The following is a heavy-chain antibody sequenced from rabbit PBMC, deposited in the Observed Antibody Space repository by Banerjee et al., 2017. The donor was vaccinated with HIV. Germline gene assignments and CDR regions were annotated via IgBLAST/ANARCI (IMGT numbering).Heavy chain of an antibody. CDR1: GFSLSSFY. Sequence: QSLEESGGGLVQPGGSLKLSCTVSGFSLSSFYMSWVRQAPGKGLEWIGYIDPVFGRTYYASWVNGRFTISSHSPQNTLSLQLNSLTAADTATYFCAREAYVSRSAYYGDLWGQGTLVTVS. CDR2: IDPVFGRT. D-gene: IGHD1-1*01. CDR3: AREAYVSRSAYYGDL. J-gene: IGHJ3*01. V-gene: IGHV1S7*01.